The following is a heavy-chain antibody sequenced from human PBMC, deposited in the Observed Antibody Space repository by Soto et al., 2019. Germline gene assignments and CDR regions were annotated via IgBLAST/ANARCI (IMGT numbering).Heavy chain of an antibody. CDR3: MTEDKGY. CDR1: GFSFNSYR. Sequence: GGSLRLSCAASGFSFNSYRMSWVRQAPGKGLVWLACVEEDGSDKYYVDSVKGRFTISRDNAKSSVYLQLNSLRAEDTAVYYYMTEDKGYWGQVSPFTVSS. CDR2: VEEDGSDK. J-gene: IGHJ4*02. V-gene: IGHV3-7*01.